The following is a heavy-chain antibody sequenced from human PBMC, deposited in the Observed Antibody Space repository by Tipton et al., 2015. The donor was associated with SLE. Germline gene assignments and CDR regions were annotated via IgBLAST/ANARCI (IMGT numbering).Heavy chain of an antibody. D-gene: IGHD6-19*01. CDR3: AKDRDALRQWRIYYFDY. CDR1: GFTFSSYA. J-gene: IGHJ4*02. Sequence: SLRLSCAASGFTFSSYAMSWVRQAPGKGLEWVSAIGGSGGSTYYADSVKGRFTISRDNSKNTLYLQMNTLRAEDTAVYYCAKDRDALRQWRIYYFDYWGQGTLVTVSS. CDR2: IGGSGGST. V-gene: IGHV3-23*01.